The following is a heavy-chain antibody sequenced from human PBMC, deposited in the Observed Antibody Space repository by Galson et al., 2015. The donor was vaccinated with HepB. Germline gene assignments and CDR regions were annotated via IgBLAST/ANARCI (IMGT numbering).Heavy chain of an antibody. CDR1: GGTFSSYA. Sequence: SVKVSCKASGGTFSSYAISWVRQAPGQGLEWMGGIFPIFGTANYAQKFQGRVTITADESTSTAYMELSSLRSEDTAVYYCARGDWNDVPPVYGMDVWGQGTTVTVSS. D-gene: IGHD1-1*01. J-gene: IGHJ6*02. CDR2: IFPIFGTA. V-gene: IGHV1-69*13. CDR3: ARGDWNDVPPVYGMDV.